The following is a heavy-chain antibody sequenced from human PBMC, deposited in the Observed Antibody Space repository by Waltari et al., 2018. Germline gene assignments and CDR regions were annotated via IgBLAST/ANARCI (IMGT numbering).Heavy chain of an antibody. CDR2: IYPGASET. J-gene: IGHJ4*02. V-gene: IGHV5-51*01. CDR1: GYTFSNSW. D-gene: IGHD2-15*01. Sequence: VQLVQSGAEVKKPGESLKISCKGSGYTFSNSWIGRGRQMPGKGLEWMGIIYPGASETRHSPSFQGQVTISADKSFNTAYLQWSSLKASDTAMYYCARHVGGYCSGGNCYADFWGQGTLVTVSS. CDR3: ARHVGGYCSGGNCYADF.